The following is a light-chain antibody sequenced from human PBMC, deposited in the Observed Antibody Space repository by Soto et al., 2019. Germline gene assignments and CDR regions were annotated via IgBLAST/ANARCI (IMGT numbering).Light chain of an antibody. CDR2: GAS. J-gene: IGKJ1*01. CDR3: QHYNSYSEA. Sequence: IQMTQSPSTLSGSVGDRVTITCRASQGIRDELGWYQQKPGKAPKLLIYGASTLQSGVPSRFSGSGSGTDFTLTISSLQPDDFATYYCQHYNSYSEAFGQGTKVDIK. CDR1: QGIRDE. V-gene: IGKV1-6*01.